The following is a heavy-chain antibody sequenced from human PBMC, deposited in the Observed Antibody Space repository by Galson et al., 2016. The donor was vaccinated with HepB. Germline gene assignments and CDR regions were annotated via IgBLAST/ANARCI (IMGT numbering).Heavy chain of an antibody. CDR2: ISHDASHE. CDR3: ARTTAQYHLLRPFDF. J-gene: IGHJ4*02. CDR1: GFSFNSCA. D-gene: IGHD2-2*01. Sequence: SLRLSCAASGFSFNSCAMNWVRQAPGRGLEWLALISHDASHEYYADSVKGRFTISRDKSRDTLYLQMNSLRVEDTAVYYCARTTAQYHLLRPFDFWGQGTLVTVSS. V-gene: IGHV3-30*04.